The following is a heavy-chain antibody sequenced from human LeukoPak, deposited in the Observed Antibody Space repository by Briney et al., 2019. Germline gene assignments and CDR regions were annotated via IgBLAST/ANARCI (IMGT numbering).Heavy chain of an antibody. CDR3: ARTPLIGSVLIDY. CDR1: GYTFTGYY. D-gene: IGHD6-25*01. J-gene: IGHJ4*02. V-gene: IGHV1-2*02. CDR2: INPNSGGT. Sequence: GASVKVSCKASGYTFTGYYMHWVRLAPGQGLEWMGWINPNSGGTNYAQKFQGRVTMTRDTSISTAYMELSRLRSDDTAVYYCARTPLIGSVLIDYWGQGTLVTVSS.